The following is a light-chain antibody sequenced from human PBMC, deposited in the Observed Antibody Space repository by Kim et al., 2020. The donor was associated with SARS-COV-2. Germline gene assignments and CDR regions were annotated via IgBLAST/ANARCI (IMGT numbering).Light chain of an antibody. V-gene: IGKV3-20*01. CDR1: QSVSSSY. J-gene: IGKJ1*01. CDR3: QQYGSSPLT. CDR2: GAS. Sequence: QGEKANLSGRASQSVSSSYLAWYQQKPGQAPRLLIYGASSRATGIPDRFSGSGSGTDFTLTISRLEPEDFAVYYCQQYGSSPLTFGQGTKVDIK.